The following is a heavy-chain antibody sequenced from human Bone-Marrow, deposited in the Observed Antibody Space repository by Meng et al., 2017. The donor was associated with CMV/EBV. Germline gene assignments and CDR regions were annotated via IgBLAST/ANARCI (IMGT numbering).Heavy chain of an antibody. D-gene: IGHD2-2*01. CDR2: MNPNSGNT. CDR1: GYTFTSYD. J-gene: IGHJ6*02. CDR3: ARRYCSSTSRYSRAHYYCGMDV. Sequence: ASVKVSCKASGYTFTSYDINWVRQATGQGLEWMGWMNPNSGNTGYAQKFQGRVTITRNTSISTAYMELSSLRSEDTAVYYCARRYCSSTSRYSRAHYYCGMDVWGQGTTVTVSS. V-gene: IGHV1-8*03.